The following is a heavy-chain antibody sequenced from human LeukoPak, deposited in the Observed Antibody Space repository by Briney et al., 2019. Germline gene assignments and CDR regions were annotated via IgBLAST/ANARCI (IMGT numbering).Heavy chain of an antibody. V-gene: IGHV4-34*01. CDR2: INHSGST. D-gene: IGHD5-18*01. J-gene: IGHJ4*02. CDR3: ARVADGKGYPFDY. Sequence: SETLSLTCAVYGGSFTNYYWSWIRQPPGKGLEWIGEINHSGSTKYNPSLKSRVTISVDTSKNQFSLKLSSVTAADTAVYYCARVADGKGYPFDYWGQGTLVIVSS. CDR1: GGSFTNYY.